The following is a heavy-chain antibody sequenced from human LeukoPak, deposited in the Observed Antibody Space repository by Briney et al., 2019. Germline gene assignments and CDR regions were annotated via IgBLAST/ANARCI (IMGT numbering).Heavy chain of an antibody. CDR1: GFTFNNYA. Sequence: GGSLRLSCAASGFTFNNYAMSWVRQAPGKGLEWVSAISGGGGSTYYADSVKGRFTISRDNSKNTLYLQMNSLRAEDTAVYYCAKDRDYGDYRPLYFDYWGQGTLVTVSS. V-gene: IGHV3-23*01. D-gene: IGHD4-17*01. J-gene: IGHJ4*02. CDR2: ISGGGGST. CDR3: AKDRDYGDYRPLYFDY.